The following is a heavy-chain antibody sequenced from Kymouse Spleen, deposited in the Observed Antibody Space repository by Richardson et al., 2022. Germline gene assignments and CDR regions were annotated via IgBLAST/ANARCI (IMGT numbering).Heavy chain of an antibody. J-gene: IGHJ3*02. CDR2: ISWNSGSI. V-gene: IGHV3-9*01. D-gene: IGHD1-26*01. CDR1: GFTFDDYA. CDR3: APGIVGATGAFDI. Sequence: EVQLVESGGGLVQPGRSLRLSCAASGFTFDDYAMHWVRQAPGKGLEWVSGISWNSGSIGYADSVKGRFTISRDNAKNSLYLQMNSLRAEDTALYYCAPGIVGATGAFDIWGQGTMVTVSS.